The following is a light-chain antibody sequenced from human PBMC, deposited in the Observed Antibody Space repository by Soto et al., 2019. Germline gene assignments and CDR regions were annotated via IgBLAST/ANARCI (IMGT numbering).Light chain of an antibody. J-gene: IGKJ1*01. CDR2: AAS. CDR3: LLHNSYHQT. Sequence: DIQMTQSPSSLSASVGDRVTITCRASQGIRNALGWYQQKPGKAPKRLIYAASSLQSGVPSRFSGSGSGTVFTLTSSSLQPEYFATYCCLLHNSYHQTFGQGTQVEIK. V-gene: IGKV1-17*01. CDR1: QGIRNA.